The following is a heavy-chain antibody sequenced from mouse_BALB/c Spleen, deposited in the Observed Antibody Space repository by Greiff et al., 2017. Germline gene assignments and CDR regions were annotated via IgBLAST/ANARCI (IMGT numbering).Heavy chain of an antibody. CDR3: ARRGRYYAMDY. V-gene: IGHV5-17*02. CDR1: GFTFSSFG. Sequence: EVQVVESGGGLVQPGGSRKLSCAASGFTFSSFGMHWVRQAPEKGLEWVAYISSGSSTIYYADTVKGRFTISRDNPKNTLFLQMTSLRSEDTAMYYCARRGRYYAMDYWGQGTSVTVSS. J-gene: IGHJ4*01. CDR2: ISSGSSTI.